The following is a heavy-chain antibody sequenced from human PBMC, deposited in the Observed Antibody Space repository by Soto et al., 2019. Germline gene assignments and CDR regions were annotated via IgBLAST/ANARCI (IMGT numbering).Heavy chain of an antibody. CDR2: TYYRSKWYN. V-gene: IGHV6-1*01. J-gene: IGHJ6*02. CDR1: GNRVAWNSAP. CDR3: ARDRGGYYDMDV. Sequence: LTLPFAISGNRVAWNSAPWNWFKQSPSRGLEWLGRTYYRSKWYNDYAVSVKSRITINPDTSKNQFSLQLNSVTPEDTAVYYCARDRGGYYDMDVWGQGNTVTVSS.